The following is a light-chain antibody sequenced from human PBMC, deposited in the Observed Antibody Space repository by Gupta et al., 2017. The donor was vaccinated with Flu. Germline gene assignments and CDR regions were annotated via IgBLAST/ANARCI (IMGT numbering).Light chain of an antibody. CDR1: QSLVFSDGNTY. CDR2: NIS. J-gene: IGKJ1*01. CDR3: MQGRQRLRT. Sequence: DVVLPRSPLPLSVTLGQPASISCRSSQSLVFSDGNTYMNGCQQRPGQSPRRLIHNISKRDSGVPERFSGSGSGTDFTLTISRVEAEDVGVYYCMQGRQRLRTFGQGTKVEIK. V-gene: IGKV2-30*01.